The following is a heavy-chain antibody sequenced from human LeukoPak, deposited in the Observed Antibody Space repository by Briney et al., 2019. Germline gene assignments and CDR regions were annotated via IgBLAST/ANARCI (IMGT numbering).Heavy chain of an antibody. V-gene: IGHV3-30*02. CDR1: GFRFSSYG. CDR3: ATNFNWAWNY. J-gene: IGHJ4*02. D-gene: IGHD7-27*01. Sequence: GGSLRLSCVASGFRFSSYGMHWVRQAPGKGLEWVSCIRHEGIDKYYAQPVKGRFTVSREDSRNTQHLQMNSLRSEDTGIYYCATNFNWAWNYWGQGTLVTVSS. CDR2: IRHEGIDK.